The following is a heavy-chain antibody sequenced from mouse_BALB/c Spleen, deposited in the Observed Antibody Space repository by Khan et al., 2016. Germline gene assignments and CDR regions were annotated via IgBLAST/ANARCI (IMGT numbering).Heavy chain of an antibody. J-gene: IGHJ3*01. CDR1: GFSLTNSG. V-gene: IGHV2-9*02. D-gene: IGHD2-4*01. CDR2: IWPGGST. CDR3: ARDDQDYDAWFAS. Sequence: QVQLTESGPGLVAPSQSLSITCTVSGFSLTNSGVHWIRQPPGKGLEWLGVIWPGGSTDYNSALMSRLSITKDNSQNQVFLKMISLQTDDTAMYDCARDDQDYDAWFASWGQGTLVIVSA.